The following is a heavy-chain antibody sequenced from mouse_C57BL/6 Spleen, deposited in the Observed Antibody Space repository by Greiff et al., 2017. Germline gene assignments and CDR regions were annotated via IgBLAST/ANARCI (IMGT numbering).Heavy chain of an antibody. D-gene: IGHD6-1*01. J-gene: IGHJ2*01. CDR1: GFTFSSYA. Sequence: EVKLMESGGGLVKPGGSLKLSCAASGFTFSSYAMSWVRQTPEKRLEWVATISDGGSYTYYPDNVKGRFTISRDNAKNNLYLQMSHLKSEDTAMYYCARDEASYYFDYWGQGTTLTVSS. CDR2: ISDGGSYT. V-gene: IGHV5-4*01. CDR3: ARDEASYYFDY.